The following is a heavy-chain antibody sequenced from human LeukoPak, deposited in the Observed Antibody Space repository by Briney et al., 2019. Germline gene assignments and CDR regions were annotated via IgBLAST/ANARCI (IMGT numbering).Heavy chain of an antibody. V-gene: IGHV1-18*01. CDR1: GYTFTSYG. CDR3: ARDKRGYYYDSFDP. CDR2: ISAYNGNT. Sequence: ASVKVSCKASGYTFTSYGISWVRQAPGQGLEWMGWISAYNGNTNYAQKLQARVTMTTDTSTSTAYMELRSLRSDDTAVYYCARDKRGYYYDSFDPWGQGTLVTVSS. J-gene: IGHJ5*02. D-gene: IGHD3-10*01.